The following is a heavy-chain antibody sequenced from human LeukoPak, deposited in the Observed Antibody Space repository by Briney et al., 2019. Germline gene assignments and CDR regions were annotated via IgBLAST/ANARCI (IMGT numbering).Heavy chain of an antibody. CDR3: ARGMGLLWFGELTWFDP. CDR2: INPNTGGT. V-gene: IGHV1-2*02. CDR1: GGTFSSYA. Sequence: ASVKVSCKASGGTFSSYAISWVRQAPGQGLEWMGWINPNTGGTNYAQKFQGRVTMTRDTSISTVYMELSRLRSDDTAVYYCARGMGLLWFGELTWFDPWGQGTLVTVSS. D-gene: IGHD3-10*01. J-gene: IGHJ5*02.